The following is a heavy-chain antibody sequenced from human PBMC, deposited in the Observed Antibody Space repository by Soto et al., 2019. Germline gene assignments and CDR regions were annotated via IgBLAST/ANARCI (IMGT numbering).Heavy chain of an antibody. D-gene: IGHD1-1*01. Sequence: GGSLRLSCAASGFTFSSYSMNWVRQAPGKGLEWVSSISSSSSYIYYADSVKGRFTISRDNAKNSLYLQMNSLGAEDTAVYYCARDLDDWNDVYFDYWGQGTLVTVSS. V-gene: IGHV3-21*01. CDR2: ISSSSSYI. CDR3: ARDLDDWNDVYFDY. CDR1: GFTFSSYS. J-gene: IGHJ4*02.